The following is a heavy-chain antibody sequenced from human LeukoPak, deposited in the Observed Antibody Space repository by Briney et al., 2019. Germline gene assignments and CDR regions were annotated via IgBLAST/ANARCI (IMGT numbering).Heavy chain of an antibody. CDR1: GFTFSSYA. Sequence: PGGSLRLSCAASGFTFSSYAMSWVRQAPGKGLECVSANRGSGGNTYYADSVTGRFTISRDNSKNTLHLQMNSLRAEDTAVYYCAKGTQNYDILTGLDYWGQGTLVTVSS. D-gene: IGHD3-9*01. J-gene: IGHJ4*02. CDR3: AKGTQNYDILTGLDY. V-gene: IGHV3-23*01. CDR2: NRGSGGNT.